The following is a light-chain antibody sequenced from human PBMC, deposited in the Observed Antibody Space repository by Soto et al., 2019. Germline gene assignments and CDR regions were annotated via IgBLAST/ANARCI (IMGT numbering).Light chain of an antibody. CDR3: QQSFSTPPT. V-gene: IGKV1-39*01. CDR1: HIIASY. Sequence: DIQMTQSPSSLSASVGDRVTITGRASHIIASYLNWYQQKPGKAPKLLIYAASSLQSGVPSRFSGSGSGTDFTLIFSSLQPEDFATYYCQQSFSTPPTFGQGTKVEIK. CDR2: AAS. J-gene: IGKJ1*01.